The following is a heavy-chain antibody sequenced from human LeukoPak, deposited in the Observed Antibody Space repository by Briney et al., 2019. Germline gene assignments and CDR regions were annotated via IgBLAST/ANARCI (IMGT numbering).Heavy chain of an antibody. V-gene: IGHV3-7*01. D-gene: IGHD6-19*01. CDR1: GFSFRSHW. Sequence: GGSLRLSCAAPGFSFRSHWMTWVRQAPGKGLEWVANINQDGREKYYVDSVKGRFTVSRDNTKNSLYLQMNSLRAEDTAVYYCARDNVPAGLALDYWGQGTLVTVSS. J-gene: IGHJ4*02. CDR2: INQDGREK. CDR3: ARDNVPAGLALDY.